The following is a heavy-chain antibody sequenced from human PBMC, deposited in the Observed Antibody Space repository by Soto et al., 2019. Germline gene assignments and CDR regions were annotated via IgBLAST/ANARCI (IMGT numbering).Heavy chain of an antibody. CDR2: IDPSDSYT. CDR3: ARSYCSSTSCYTIVDY. J-gene: IGHJ4*02. V-gene: IGHV5-10-1*01. Sequence: ESLKISFKGAGYSFTSYWISWVRQIPGKGLEWMGRIDPSDSYTNYSPSFQGHVTISADKSISTAYLQWSSLKASDTAMYYCARSYCSSTSCYTIVDYWGQGTLVTVSS. CDR1: GYSFTSYW. D-gene: IGHD2-2*02.